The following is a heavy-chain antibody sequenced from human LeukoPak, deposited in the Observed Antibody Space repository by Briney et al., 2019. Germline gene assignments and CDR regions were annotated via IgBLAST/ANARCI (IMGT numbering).Heavy chain of an antibody. CDR1: GDSVSSNSAT. V-gene: IGHV6-1*01. Sequence: SQTLSLTCAISGDSVSSNSATWNWIRQSPARGLEWLGRTYYRSKWYTDYAISVKSRGTIISDTSKNQVSLQLNSVTPEDTAVYYCATGGGGHKVSFDYWGQGTLVTVSS. J-gene: IGHJ4*02. CDR2: TYYRSKWYT. D-gene: IGHD4-23*01. CDR3: ATGGGGHKVSFDY.